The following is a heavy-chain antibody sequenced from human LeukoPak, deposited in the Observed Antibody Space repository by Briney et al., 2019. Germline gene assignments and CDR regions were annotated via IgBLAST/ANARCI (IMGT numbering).Heavy chain of an antibody. CDR3: ARGKNSGSPTDAFDI. V-gene: IGHV1-69*13. D-gene: IGHD1-26*01. Sequence: ASVKVSCKASGGTFSSYAISWVRQAPGQGLEWMGGIIPIFGTANYAQKFQGRVTITADESTSTAYMELSSLRSEDTAVYYCARGKNSGSPTDAFDIWGQGTMVTVSS. CDR1: GGTFSSYA. J-gene: IGHJ3*02. CDR2: IIPIFGTA.